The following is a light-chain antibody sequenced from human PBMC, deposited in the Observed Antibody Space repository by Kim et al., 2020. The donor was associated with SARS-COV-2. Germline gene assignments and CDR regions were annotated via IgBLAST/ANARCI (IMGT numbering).Light chain of an antibody. J-gene: IGLJ3*02. V-gene: IGLV3-21*04. Sequence: SYELTQPPSVSVAPGKTARITCGGNNIGSKSVHWYQQKPGQAPVLVIYYDSERPSGIPERFSGSNSGNTATLTISRVEAGDEADYYCQVWDSSSDHPVFG. CDR3: QVWDSSSDHPV. CDR1: NIGSKS. CDR2: YDS.